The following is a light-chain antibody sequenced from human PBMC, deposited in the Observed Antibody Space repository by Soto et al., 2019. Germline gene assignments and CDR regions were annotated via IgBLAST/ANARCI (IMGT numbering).Light chain of an antibody. J-gene: IGKJ2*01. CDR1: QSLVHSDGNTY. CDR2: MIS. Sequence: DIVMTQTPLSSPVTLGQPASISCRSSQSLVHSDGNTYLSWLQQRPGQPPRLLLYMISNRFSGVTDRIIGSGAGTDFTLKISRVEAEDVRLYYCMQATQPYPFCQGTKLEIK. V-gene: IGKV2-24*01. CDR3: MQATQPYP.